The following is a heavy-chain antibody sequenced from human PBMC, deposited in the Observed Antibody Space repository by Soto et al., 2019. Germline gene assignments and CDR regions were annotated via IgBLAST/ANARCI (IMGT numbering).Heavy chain of an antibody. CDR2: FDPEDGGT. V-gene: IGHV1-24*01. J-gene: IGHJ4*02. CDR3: ATDTSMVKFFEY. CDR1: GYTLTELS. D-gene: IGHD5-18*01. Sequence: QVQLVQSGAEVKKPGASVKVSCKVSGYTLTELSMHWVRQAPGKGLEWMGGFDPEDGGTIYAQKFHGRVTMTEDTSTDTAYMELSSLRSEDTAVYYCATDTSMVKFFEYWGQGTLVTVSS.